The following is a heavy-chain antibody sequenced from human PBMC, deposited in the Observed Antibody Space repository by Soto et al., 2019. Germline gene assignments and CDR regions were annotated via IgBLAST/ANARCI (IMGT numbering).Heavy chain of an antibody. J-gene: IGHJ3*02. CDR3: AHPRGYGVFDAYDI. CDR2: ISASGEST. Sequence: GGSLRLSCAASGFTFSTYAMSWVRQAPGKGLEWVSAISASGESTYSADSVKGRFTISRDNSMNALYLQMSSLRIEDTAVYYCAHPRGYGVFDAYDIWGQGTMVTVSS. V-gene: IGHV3-23*01. D-gene: IGHD4-17*01. CDR1: GFTFSTYA.